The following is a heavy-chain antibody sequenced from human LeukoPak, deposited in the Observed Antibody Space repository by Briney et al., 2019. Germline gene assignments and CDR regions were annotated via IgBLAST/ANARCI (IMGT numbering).Heavy chain of an antibody. V-gene: IGHV3-23*01. CDR1: GFTVSSNY. J-gene: IGHJ4*02. CDR3: AKDIVGLDYGDSH. CDR2: ISGSGGST. D-gene: IGHD4-17*01. Sequence: GGSLRLSCAASGFTVSSNYMSWVRQAPGKGLEWVSAISGSGGSTYYADSVKGRFTISRDNSKNTLYLQMNSLRAEDTAVYYCAKDIVGLDYGDSHWGQGTLVTVSS.